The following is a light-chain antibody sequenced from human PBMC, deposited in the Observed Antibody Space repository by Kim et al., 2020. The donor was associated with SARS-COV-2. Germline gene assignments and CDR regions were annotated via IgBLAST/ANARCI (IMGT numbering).Light chain of an antibody. J-gene: IGLJ3*02. CDR3: AAWDDSLKGSV. CDR2: SND. Sequence: QRVTIYCSGSSCSIGSTVVNWYQQLPGTAPKLLMYSNDYRPSGVPDRFSGSKSGTSATLAISGLQSEDEADYYCAAWDDSLKGSVFGGGTQLTVL. V-gene: IGLV1-44*01. CDR1: SCSIGSTV.